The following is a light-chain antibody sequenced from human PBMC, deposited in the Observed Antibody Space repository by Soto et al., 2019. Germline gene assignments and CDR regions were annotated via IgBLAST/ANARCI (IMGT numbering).Light chain of an antibody. CDR3: SSFRSSSTSYV. J-gene: IGLJ1*01. V-gene: IGLV2-14*03. Sequence: QCVLTQPASVTGAAGQSSTIFCTGTSSDIGDSNYVSWYQQHPGKAPKLVIYDVSNRPSGVSNRFSGSKSANTASLTISGLQAEDEADYYCSSFRSSSTSYVFGTGTKVTVL. CDR2: DVS. CDR1: SSDIGDSNY.